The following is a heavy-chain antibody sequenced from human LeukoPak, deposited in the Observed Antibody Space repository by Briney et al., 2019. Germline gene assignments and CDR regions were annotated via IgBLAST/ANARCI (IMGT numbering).Heavy chain of an antibody. D-gene: IGHD2-21*02. CDR3: ARDMVLPYCGGDCLDY. Sequence: GGSLRLSCAASGFTVSSNYMSWVRQAPGKGLEWVSVIYSGGSTYYADSVKGRFTISRDSSKNTLYLQMNSLRAEDTAVYYCARDMVLPYCGGDCLDYWGQGTLVTVSS. J-gene: IGHJ4*02. V-gene: IGHV3-66*01. CDR1: GFTVSSNY. CDR2: IYSGGST.